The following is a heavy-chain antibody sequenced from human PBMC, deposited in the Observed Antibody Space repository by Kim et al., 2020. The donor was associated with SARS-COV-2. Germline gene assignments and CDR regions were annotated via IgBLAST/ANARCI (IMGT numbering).Heavy chain of an antibody. Sequence: YYAGSVKGRFTISRDNSKNTLYLEMNSLRAEDTAVYYCARGGGASAFHIWGQGTMVTVSA. D-gene: IGHD3-10*01. J-gene: IGHJ3*02. CDR3: ARGGGASAFHI. V-gene: IGHV3-23*01.